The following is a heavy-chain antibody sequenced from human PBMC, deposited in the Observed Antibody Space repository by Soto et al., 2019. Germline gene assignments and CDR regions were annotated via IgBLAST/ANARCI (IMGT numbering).Heavy chain of an antibody. J-gene: IGHJ5*01. D-gene: IGHD3-22*01. V-gene: IGHV3-23*01. CDR3: AKDHDNYYFEPPEMWFDS. CDR2: LSGSADGT. CDR1: GFTFRNYG. Sequence: GGSLRLSCVVSGFTFRNYGMSWVRQAPGRGLEWVSSLSGSADGTDYADSVQGRFTISRDNSKNPLYLHMNSLRADDTAVYYCAKDHDNYYFEPPEMWFDSWGQGTLVTVSS.